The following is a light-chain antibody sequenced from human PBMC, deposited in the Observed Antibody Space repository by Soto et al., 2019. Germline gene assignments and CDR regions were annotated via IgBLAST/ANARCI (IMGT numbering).Light chain of an antibody. V-gene: IGKV3-15*01. Sequence: EIVMTQSPATLSVSPGERATLSCRASQSVSSNLAWYQQKPGQAPRLLIYGASTRATGIPARFSGSGSGTEFPLTIIRLQSEDFAVYSCQQYNNWPPLTFGGGTKVEIK. J-gene: IGKJ4*01. CDR2: GAS. CDR3: QQYNNWPPLT. CDR1: QSVSSN.